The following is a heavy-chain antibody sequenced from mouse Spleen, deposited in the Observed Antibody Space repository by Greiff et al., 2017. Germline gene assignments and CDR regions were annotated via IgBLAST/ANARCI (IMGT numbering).Heavy chain of an antibody. V-gene: IGHV5-6-2*01. Sequence: DVQLVESGGGLVKPGGSLKLSCAASGFTFSSYAMSWVRQTPEKRLEWVAAINSNGGSTYYPDTVKDRFTISRDNAKNTLYLQMSSLRSEDTALYYCAREDGYHFDYWGQGTTLTVSS. CDR2: INSNGGST. CDR1: GFTFSSYA. CDR3: AREDGYHFDY. J-gene: IGHJ2*01. D-gene: IGHD2-3*01.